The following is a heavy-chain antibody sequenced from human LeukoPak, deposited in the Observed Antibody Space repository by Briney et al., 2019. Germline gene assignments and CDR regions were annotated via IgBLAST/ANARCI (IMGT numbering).Heavy chain of an antibody. D-gene: IGHD3-10*01. CDR3: SWQEDVWFGRRLEH. J-gene: IGHJ5*02. Sequence: GGSLRLSCAVSGFNFNAAWMSWVRQAPGKGLEWVGRLKSRGGGETADYSAPVKGRFTVSRDDPKNTLYLQMNSLKIEDTAVYFCSWQEDVWFGRRLEHWGQGTLVTVAS. V-gene: IGHV3-15*01. CDR2: LKSRGGGETA. CDR1: GFNFNAAW.